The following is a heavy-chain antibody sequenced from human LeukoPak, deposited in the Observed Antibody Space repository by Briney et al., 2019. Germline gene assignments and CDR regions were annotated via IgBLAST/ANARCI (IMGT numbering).Heavy chain of an antibody. V-gene: IGHV3-23*01. Sequence: PGGSLRLSGAASGFTFSSYAMSWVRQAPGKGLEWVAAISGSGGSTYYADSVKGRFTISRDNSKNTLYLQMNSLRAEDTAVYYCAKGRRSSTSCSLDYWGQGTLVTVSS. J-gene: IGHJ4*02. CDR1: GFTFSSYA. D-gene: IGHD2-2*01. CDR3: AKGRRSSTSCSLDY. CDR2: ISGSGGST.